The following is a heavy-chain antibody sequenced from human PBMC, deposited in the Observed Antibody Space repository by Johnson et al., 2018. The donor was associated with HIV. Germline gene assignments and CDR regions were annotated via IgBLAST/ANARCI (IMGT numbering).Heavy chain of an antibody. CDR3: ARPIARGASNN. CDR1: GFIFRDYY. D-gene: IGHD1-26*01. Sequence: QVQLVESGGGLVKPGGSLRLSCAVSGFIFRDYYMSWIRQAPGKVLEWVSYISSSDKSTNYADSVKGRFTISRDNAKNSLSLQMNSLRAEDTAIYYCARPIARGASNNWGQGTMVTVSS. V-gene: IGHV3-11*04. J-gene: IGHJ3*01. CDR2: ISSSDKST.